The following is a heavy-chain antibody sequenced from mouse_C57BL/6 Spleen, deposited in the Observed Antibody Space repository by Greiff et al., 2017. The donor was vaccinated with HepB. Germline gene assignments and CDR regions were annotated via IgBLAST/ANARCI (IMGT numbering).Heavy chain of an antibody. D-gene: IGHD2-4*01. CDR1: GYTFTSYW. CDR2: ICPGSGST. CDR3: ARRAIYYDYDDY. V-gene: IGHV1-55*01. J-gene: IGHJ2*01. Sequence: VQVVESGAELVKPGASVKMSCKASGYTFTSYWITWVKQRPGQGLEWIGDICPGSGSTNYNEKFKSKATLTVDTSSSTAYMQHSSLTSEDSAVYYCARRAIYYDYDDYWGQGTTLTVSS.